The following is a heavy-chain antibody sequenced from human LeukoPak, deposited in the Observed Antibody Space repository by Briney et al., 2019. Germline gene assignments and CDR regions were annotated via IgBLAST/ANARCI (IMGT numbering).Heavy chain of an antibody. J-gene: IGHJ4*02. CDR2: IYNSGST. D-gene: IGHD3-10*01. CDR3: ARQTFGVLYFDS. V-gene: IGHV4-61*02. CDR1: GGSISRGSYY. Sequence: SETLSLTCSVSGGSISRGSYYWNCIRQPAGKGLEWMGRIYNSGSTNYNPSLKSRVAISTDMSKNQFSLKLTSVTAADTAVYYCARQTFGVLYFDSWGQGTLAIVPS.